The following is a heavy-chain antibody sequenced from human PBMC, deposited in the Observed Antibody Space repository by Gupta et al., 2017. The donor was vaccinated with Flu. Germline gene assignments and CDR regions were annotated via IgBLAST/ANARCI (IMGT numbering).Heavy chain of an antibody. J-gene: IGHJ4*02. Sequence: VKLVEYGGVLVPPVGSLDISCATPGFNFVHYEFNLVRQASWKGLEWLSYINSPGTNIYYADSVKGRFTISRDNAKNSLSLQMNSLRAEDTAVYYCARDRSLYSTGIDYWGQGTLVTVSS. CDR2: INSPGTNI. CDR3: ARDRSLYSTGIDY. V-gene: IGHV3-48*03. CDR1: GFNFVHYE. D-gene: IGHD4-11*01.